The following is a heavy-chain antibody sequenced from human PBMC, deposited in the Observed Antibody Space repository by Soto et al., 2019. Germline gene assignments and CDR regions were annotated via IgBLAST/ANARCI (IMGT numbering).Heavy chain of an antibody. CDR2: IKQDGSEK. CDR3: ARDVGDYGDYGGPYNWFDP. V-gene: IGHV3-7*01. CDR1: GFTFSSYW. J-gene: IGHJ5*02. Sequence: EVQLVESGGGLVQPGGSLRLSCAASGFTFSSYWMSWVRQAPGKGLEWVANIKQDGSEKYYVDSVKGRFTISRDNAKNSLYLQMNSLRAEDTAVYYCARDVGDYGDYGGPYNWFDPWGQGTLVTVSS. D-gene: IGHD4-17*01.